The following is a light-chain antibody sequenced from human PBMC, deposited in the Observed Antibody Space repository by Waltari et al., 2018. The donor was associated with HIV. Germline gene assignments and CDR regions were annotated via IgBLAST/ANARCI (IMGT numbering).Light chain of an antibody. CDR1: SSNIGNNY. V-gene: IGLV1-47*01. Sequence: QSVLTQPPSATGTPGQRVTISCSGSSSNIGNNYVPWSQQIPGTTPKLLIYRNNQRPSGVPARFSASKSGTSASLAIRGLRSEDEGDYYCAAWDDSLGGRGLFGGGTRLTVL. CDR2: RNN. J-gene: IGLJ3*02. CDR3: AAWDDSLGGRGL.